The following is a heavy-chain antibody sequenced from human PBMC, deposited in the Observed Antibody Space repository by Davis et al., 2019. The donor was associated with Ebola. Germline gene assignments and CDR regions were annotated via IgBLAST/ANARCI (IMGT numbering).Heavy chain of an antibody. CDR3: ARQLPYYSYGMDV. J-gene: IGHJ6*02. CDR1: GFTFSSYG. D-gene: IGHD2-2*01. Sequence: GGSLRLSCAASGFTFSSYGMHWVRQAPGKGLEWVAVIWSDGSNKYYADSVKGRFTISRDNSKNTLYLQMNSLRAEDTAVYFCARQLPYYSYGMDVWGQGTTVTVSS. V-gene: IGHV3-33*01. CDR2: IWSDGSNK.